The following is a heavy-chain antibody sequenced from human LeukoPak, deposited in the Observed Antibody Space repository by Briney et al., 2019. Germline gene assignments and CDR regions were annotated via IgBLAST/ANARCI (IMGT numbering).Heavy chain of an antibody. J-gene: IGHJ4*02. CDR1: GYTFTGYY. V-gene: IGHV1-2*02. D-gene: IGHD3-22*01. Sequence: ASVRVSCEASGYTFTGYYMHWVRQAPGQGLEWMGWINPNTGGTNSAQKFQGRVTMTRDTSITTAYMELSSLTSDDTAVYYCARGVRTYYYDTSGHNLNYWGQGTLVTVAS. CDR3: ARGVRTYYYDTSGHNLNY. CDR2: INPNTGGT.